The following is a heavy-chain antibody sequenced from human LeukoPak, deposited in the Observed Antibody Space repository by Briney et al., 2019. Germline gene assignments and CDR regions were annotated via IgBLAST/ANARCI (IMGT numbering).Heavy chain of an antibody. CDR2: ISSNGGRT. Sequence: PGGSLRLSCSVSGFTFSNYAMHWVRQAPGKGLEYVSGISSNGGRTYYADSVKGRFTISRDNSDDTLYLQMNSLRAEDTAVYYCARAVGPFDYWGQGTLVTVSS. CDR1: GFTFSNYA. CDR3: ARAVGPFDY. J-gene: IGHJ4*02. V-gene: IGHV3-64*04.